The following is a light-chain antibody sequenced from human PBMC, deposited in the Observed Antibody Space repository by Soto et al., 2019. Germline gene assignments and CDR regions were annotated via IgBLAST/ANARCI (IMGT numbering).Light chain of an antibody. Sequence: DIQMTQSPSTLSASVGDRVTLTCRASQTISSWLAWYKQKPGKAPKLLIYKASTLKSGVPSRFRGSGSGTGFTLTISSLKPDDFETYYCQHYNSYSEAFGQGTKVDIK. CDR1: QTISSW. CDR2: KAS. J-gene: IGKJ1*01. V-gene: IGKV1-5*03. CDR3: QHYNSYSEA.